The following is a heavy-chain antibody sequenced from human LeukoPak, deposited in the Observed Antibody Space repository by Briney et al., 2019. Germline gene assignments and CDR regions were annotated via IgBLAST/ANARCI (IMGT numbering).Heavy chain of an antibody. CDR1: GGSFSGYY. V-gene: IGHV4-34*01. Sequence: PSETLSLTCAVYGGSFSGYYWSWIRQPPGKGLEWIGEINHSGSTNYSPSLKSRVTISVDTSKNQFSLKLSSVTAADTAVYYCARHSITTEDTDPWGQGTLVTVSS. D-gene: IGHD1-14*01. CDR2: INHSGST. J-gene: IGHJ5*02. CDR3: ARHSITTEDTDP.